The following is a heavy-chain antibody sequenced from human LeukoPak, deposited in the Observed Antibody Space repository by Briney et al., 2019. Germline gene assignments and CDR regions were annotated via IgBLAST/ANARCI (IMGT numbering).Heavy chain of an antibody. D-gene: IGHD2-15*01. CDR1: GGSISSYY. J-gene: IGHJ6*02. Sequence: PSETLSLTCTVSGGSISSYYWSWIRQPPGKGLEWIGYIYYSGSTNYNPSLKSRVTISVDTSKNQFSLKLSSVTAADTAVYYCARFRTYCSGGSCYPGWHYGMDVWGQGTTVTVSS. CDR3: ARFRTYCSGGSCYPGWHYGMDV. V-gene: IGHV4-59*01. CDR2: IYYSGST.